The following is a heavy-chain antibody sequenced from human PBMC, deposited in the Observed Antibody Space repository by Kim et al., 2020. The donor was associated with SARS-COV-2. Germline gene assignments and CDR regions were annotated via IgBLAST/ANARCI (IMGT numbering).Heavy chain of an antibody. V-gene: IGHV3-23*01. Sequence: ADSVRGRFTISRDNSKNTLYLQMNSLRAEDTAVYYCAKASHFMGVYYGFDYWGQGTLVTVSS. CDR3: AKASHFMGVYYGFDY. D-gene: IGHD3-10*01. J-gene: IGHJ4*02.